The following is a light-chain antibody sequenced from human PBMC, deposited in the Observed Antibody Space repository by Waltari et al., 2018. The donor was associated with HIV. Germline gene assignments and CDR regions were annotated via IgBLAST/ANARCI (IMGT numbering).Light chain of an antibody. Sequence: IQMTQSPSILSASVGDRVTITCRASQNVESWLAWYQQRPGSAPKLLIYKASTLEYGVPARFTGSGSGTNFTLTINSLQPDDFATYYCQQYNSDFYTFGLGTRLDLK. CDR1: QNVESW. CDR2: KAS. CDR3: QQYNSDFYT. J-gene: IGKJ2*01. V-gene: IGKV1-5*03.